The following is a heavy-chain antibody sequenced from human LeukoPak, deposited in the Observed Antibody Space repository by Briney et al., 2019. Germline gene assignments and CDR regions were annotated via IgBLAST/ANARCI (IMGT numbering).Heavy chain of an antibody. CDR2: IYYSGST. CDR3: ARINQNCGGDCYFYWYFDL. J-gene: IGHJ2*01. CDR1: GGSISSSSYY. D-gene: IGHD2-21*02. Sequence: SETLSLTCTVSGGSISSSSYYWGWIRQPPGKGLEWIGSIYYSGSTYYNPSLKSRVTISVDTSKNQFSLKLSFVPAADTAVYCCARINQNCGGDCYFYWYFDLWGRGTLVTVSS. V-gene: IGHV4-39*01.